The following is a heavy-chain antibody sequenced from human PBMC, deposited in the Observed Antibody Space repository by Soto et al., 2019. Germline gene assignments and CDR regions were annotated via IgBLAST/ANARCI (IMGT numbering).Heavy chain of an antibody. Sequence: GGSLRLSCAASGFTFRSYGMHWVRQAPGKGLEWVAVIWNDGSERYYADSVKGRFTISRDNSKNTLDLQMNSLRAEDTAVYYCARDRAGVGDNIDVWGQGTTLTVSS. CDR3: ARDRAGVGDNIDV. J-gene: IGHJ6*02. CDR1: GFTFRSYG. V-gene: IGHV3-33*01. CDR2: IWNDGSER. D-gene: IGHD1-26*01.